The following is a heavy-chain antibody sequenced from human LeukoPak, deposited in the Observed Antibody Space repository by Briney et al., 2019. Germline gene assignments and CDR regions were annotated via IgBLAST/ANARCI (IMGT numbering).Heavy chain of an antibody. CDR3: AKARPTYMFRGVPLDV. J-gene: IGHJ6*04. CDR1: GFTFSSYG. V-gene: IGHV3-30*18. D-gene: IGHD3-10*01. CDR2: ISYDESNQ. Sequence: GGSLRLSCAASGFTFSSYGMHWVRQAPGKGLEWVAAISYDESNQSYADSVKGRFTISRDNSKNTLYLQMNSLRAEETAVYYCAKARPTYMFRGVPLDVWGKGTTVPVSS.